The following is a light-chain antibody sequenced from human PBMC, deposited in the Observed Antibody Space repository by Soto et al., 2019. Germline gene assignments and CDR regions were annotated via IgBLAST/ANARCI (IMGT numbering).Light chain of an antibody. Sequence: EIVLTQSPATLSLSPRERDTLSCRASQSVSSYLAWYKQKPGQAPRLLIYDASNRATGIPARFSGSGSGTDFPLPISSLEPEDFAVYYCQQRSNWPRTFGQGTKVDIK. CDR1: QSVSSY. V-gene: IGKV3-11*01. CDR3: QQRSNWPRT. CDR2: DAS. J-gene: IGKJ1*01.